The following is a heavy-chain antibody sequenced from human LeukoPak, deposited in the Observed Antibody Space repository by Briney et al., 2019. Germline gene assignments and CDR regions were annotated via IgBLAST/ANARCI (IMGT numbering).Heavy chain of an antibody. Sequence: GGSLRLSCAASGFTFSSYWMHWVRQAPGKGLVWVSRINSDGSSTSYADSVKGRFTISRDSAKNTLYLQMNSLRAEDTAVYYCARGLTYYYDSSGYYYASGDYYYMDVWGKGTTVTVSS. J-gene: IGHJ6*03. V-gene: IGHV3-74*01. CDR3: ARGLTYYYDSSGYYYASGDYYYMDV. CDR2: INSDGSST. D-gene: IGHD3-22*01. CDR1: GFTFSSYW.